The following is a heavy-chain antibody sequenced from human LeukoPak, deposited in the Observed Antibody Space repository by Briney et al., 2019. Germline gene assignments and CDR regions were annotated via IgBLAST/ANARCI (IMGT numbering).Heavy chain of an antibody. V-gene: IGHV4-39*01. J-gene: IGHJ5*02. CDR2: IFYSGST. D-gene: IGHD6-13*01. Sequence: SETLSLTCTVSGGSISSVSYYWGWIRQPPGKGLEWLGSIFYSGSTYYNPALKSRVTISADTPKDQFSLRLSSVTAADTAVYYCVRHRYSTNLSDNWFDPWGQGTLVSVSS. CDR1: GGSISSVSYY. CDR3: VRHRYSTNLSDNWFDP.